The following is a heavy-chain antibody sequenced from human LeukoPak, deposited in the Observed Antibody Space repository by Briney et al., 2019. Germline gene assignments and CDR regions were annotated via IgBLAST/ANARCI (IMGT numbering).Heavy chain of an antibody. Sequence: GGSLRLSCAVSGFTFSSYCMSWVRQAPGKGLEWVANIKQDGSEKYYVDSVKGRFTISRDNAKNSLYLQMNSLRAEDTAVYYCAKELGYSSSWYEGYYFDYWGQGTLVTVSS. J-gene: IGHJ4*02. CDR1: GFTFSSYC. CDR3: AKELGYSSSWYEGYYFDY. CDR2: IKQDGSEK. D-gene: IGHD6-13*01. V-gene: IGHV3-7*03.